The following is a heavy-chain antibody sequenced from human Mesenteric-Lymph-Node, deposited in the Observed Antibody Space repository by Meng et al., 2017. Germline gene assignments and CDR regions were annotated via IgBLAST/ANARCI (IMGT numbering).Heavy chain of an antibody. CDR2: ISPGDSDV. J-gene: IGHJ4*02. Sequence: GESLKISCEGSGHSISFSWIAWVRQMPGKGLEWMGIISPGDSDVKYSPSFQGQVTISADKSISTAYLQWSSLKASDTAMYYCVRLASYIDYWGQGTLVTVSS. CDR3: VRLASYIDY. CDR1: GHSISFSW. V-gene: IGHV5-51*01.